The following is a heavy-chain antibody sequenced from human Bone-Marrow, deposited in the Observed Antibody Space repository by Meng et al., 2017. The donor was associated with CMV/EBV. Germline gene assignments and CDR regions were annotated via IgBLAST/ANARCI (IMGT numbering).Heavy chain of an antibody. CDR2: IYGDATT. Sequence: GESLKISCAVSGFTVSNNYMNWVRQAPGKGLEWVSIIYGDATTYYTDSVKGRFTISRDNAKNSLYLQMNSLRAEDTAVYYCARGGLVERPAWAIVVVPAAIPDYDYWGQGTLVTVPS. CDR3: ARGGLVERPAWAIVVVPAAIPDYDY. CDR1: GFTVSNNY. V-gene: IGHV3-53*01. D-gene: IGHD2-2*02. J-gene: IGHJ4*02.